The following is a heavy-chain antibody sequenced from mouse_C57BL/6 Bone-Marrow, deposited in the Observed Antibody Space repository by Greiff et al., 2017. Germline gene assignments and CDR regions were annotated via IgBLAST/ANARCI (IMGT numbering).Heavy chain of an antibody. V-gene: IGHV1-82*01. D-gene: IGHD2-3*01. CDR1: GYAFSSSW. CDR2: IYPGDGDT. J-gene: IGHJ1*03. Sequence: QVQLKESGPELVKPGASVKISCKASGYAFSSSWMNWVKQRPGKGLEWIGRIYPGDGDTNYNGKFKGKATLTADKSSSTAYMQLSSLTSEDSAVYFCARTFLIYDGLYFDVWGTGTTVTVSS. CDR3: ARTFLIYDGLYFDV.